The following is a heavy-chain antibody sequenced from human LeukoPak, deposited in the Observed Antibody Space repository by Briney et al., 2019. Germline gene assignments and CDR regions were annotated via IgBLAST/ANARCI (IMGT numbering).Heavy chain of an antibody. CDR1: GGSFSGYY. Sequence: PSETLSLTCAVYGGSFSGYYWSWIRQPPGKGLEWIGEINHSGSTNYNPSLKSRVTISVDTSKNQFSLKLSSVTAADTAVYYCAREDLDYGDPVDWGQGTLVTVSS. V-gene: IGHV4-34*01. J-gene: IGHJ4*02. CDR3: AREDLDYGDPVD. CDR2: INHSGST. D-gene: IGHD4-17*01.